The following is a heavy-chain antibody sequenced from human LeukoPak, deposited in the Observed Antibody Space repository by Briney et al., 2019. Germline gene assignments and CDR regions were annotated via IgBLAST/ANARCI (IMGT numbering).Heavy chain of an antibody. CDR1: GGSFSGYY. D-gene: IGHD2-2*01. CDR3: ARGLVGYCSSTSCYSWFDP. J-gene: IGHJ5*02. Sequence: PSETLSLTCAVYGGSFSGYYWSWIRQPPGKGLEWIGEINHSGSTNYNPSLKSRVTISVDTSKNQFSLKLSSVTAADTAVYYCARGLVGYCSSTSCYSWFDPWGQGTLVTVSS. CDR2: INHSGST. V-gene: IGHV4-34*01.